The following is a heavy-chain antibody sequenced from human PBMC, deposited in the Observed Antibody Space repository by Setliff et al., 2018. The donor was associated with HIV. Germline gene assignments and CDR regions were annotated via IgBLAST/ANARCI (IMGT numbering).Heavy chain of an antibody. Sequence: SETLSLTCGVYGGSLSGYHWSWIRLPPGKGLEWIGEINYSGSTNYNPSLTSRVIISIDKSKNKFSLKVSSVTAADTAVYYCARGDRYYGSGGDYVGGWYYFDIWGQGTRVTVSS. V-gene: IGHV4-34*01. D-gene: IGHD3-10*01. CDR2: INYSGST. CDR3: ARGDRYYGSGGDYVGGWYYFDI. J-gene: IGHJ4*02. CDR1: GGSLSGYH.